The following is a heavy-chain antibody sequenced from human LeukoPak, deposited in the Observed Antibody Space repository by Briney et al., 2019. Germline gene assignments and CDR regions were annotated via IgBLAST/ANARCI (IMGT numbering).Heavy chain of an antibody. CDR3: AKAVGGVNTPFDY. CDR1: GFTFSTYA. CDR2: IGGSGGST. Sequence: PGGSLRLSCAASGFTFSTYAMNWVRQAPGAGLEWVSVIGGSGGSTYYTGSVKGRSTISRDNSQNTLYLQMNSLRAEDTAVYFCAKAVGGVNTPFDYWGQGTLVTVSS. D-gene: IGHD1-26*01. J-gene: IGHJ4*02. V-gene: IGHV3-23*01.